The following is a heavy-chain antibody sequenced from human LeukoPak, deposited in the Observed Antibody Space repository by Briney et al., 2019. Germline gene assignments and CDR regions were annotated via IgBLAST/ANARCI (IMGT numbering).Heavy chain of an antibody. J-gene: IGHJ6*03. V-gene: IGHV4-34*01. D-gene: IGHD6-6*01. CDR2: INHSGST. CDR1: GGSFSGYY. CDR3: ARPVAARHYYYYYMDV. Sequence: SETLSLTCAVYGGSFSGYYWSWIRQPPGKGLEWTGEINHSGSTNYNPSLKSRVTISVDTSKNQFSLKLSSVTAADTAVYYCARPVAARHYYYYYMDVWGKGTTVTVSS.